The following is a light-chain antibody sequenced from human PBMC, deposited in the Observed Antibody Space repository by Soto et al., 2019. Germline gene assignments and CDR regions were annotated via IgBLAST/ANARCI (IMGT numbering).Light chain of an antibody. CDR1: SSNIGSNY. CDR3: AAWDDSLSAVV. V-gene: IGLV1-47*01. Sequence: QAVVTQPPSASGTPGQRVTISCSGSSSNIGSNYVYWYQQLPGTAPKLLIYKNYQRPSGVPDRFSGSKSGTSASLAISGLRSEDEADYYCAAWDDSLSAVVFGGGTKLTVL. CDR2: KNY. J-gene: IGLJ2*01.